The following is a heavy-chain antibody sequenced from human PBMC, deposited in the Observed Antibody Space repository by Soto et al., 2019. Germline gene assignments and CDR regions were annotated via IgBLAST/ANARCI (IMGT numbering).Heavy chain of an antibody. V-gene: IGHV1-3*01. J-gene: IGHJ5*02. CDR1: GYTFTSYA. CDR3: ARHPERIAQIGWFDP. Sequence: GASVKVSCKASGYTFTSYAMHWVRQAPGQRLEWMGWINAGNGNTKYSQKFQGRVTITRDTSASTAYMELSSLRSEDTALYYCARHPERIAQIGWFDPWGQGTLVTVSS. CDR2: INAGNGNT. D-gene: IGHD6-13*01.